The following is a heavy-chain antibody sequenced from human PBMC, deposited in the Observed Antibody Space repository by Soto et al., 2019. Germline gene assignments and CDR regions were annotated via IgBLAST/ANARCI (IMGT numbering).Heavy chain of an antibody. CDR2: ISYDGSNK. J-gene: IGHJ4*01. CDR3: AIARVADSSLDH. CDR1: GFTFSSYA. V-gene: IGHV3-30-3*01. D-gene: IGHD3-3*01. Sequence: GGSLRLSRAASGFTFSSYAMPWVRQAPGKGLEWVAVISYDGSNKYYADSVKGRFTISRDNPENTLLLHMNSPRADDTAVYYCAIARVADSSLDHWGQGILVTVSS.